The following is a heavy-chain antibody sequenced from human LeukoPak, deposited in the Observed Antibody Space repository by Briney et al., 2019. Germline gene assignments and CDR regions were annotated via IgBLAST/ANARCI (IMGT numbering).Heavy chain of an antibody. Sequence: SVKVSCKASGGTFSSYAISWVRQAPGQGLEWMGGIIPIFGTANYAQKFQGRVTITADKSTSTAYMELSSLRSEDTAVYFCARDFHVRLYDIGGYSYWGQGTLVTVSS. V-gene: IGHV1-69*06. D-gene: IGHD3-22*01. CDR1: GGTFSSYA. CDR3: ARDFHVRLYDIGGYSY. CDR2: IIPIFGTA. J-gene: IGHJ4*02.